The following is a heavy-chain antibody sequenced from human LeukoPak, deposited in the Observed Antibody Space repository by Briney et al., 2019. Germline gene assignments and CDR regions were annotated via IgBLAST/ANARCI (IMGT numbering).Heavy chain of an antibody. V-gene: IGHV3-23*01. J-gene: IGHJ4*02. D-gene: IGHD1-26*01. CDR1: GFTFSSYA. Sequence: GGSLRLSCAASGFTFSSYAMGWVRQAPGKGLEWVSAISGSGDTYYADSVKGRFTISRDNSKSTLYLQMNSLRAEDTAVYYCAKGPGGIYHDWGQGTLVTISS. CDR3: AKGPGGIYHD. CDR2: ISGSGDT.